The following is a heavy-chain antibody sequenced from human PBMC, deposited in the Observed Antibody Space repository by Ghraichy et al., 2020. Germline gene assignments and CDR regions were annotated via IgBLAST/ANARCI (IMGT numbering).Heavy chain of an antibody. D-gene: IGHD2-21*02. J-gene: IGHJ4*02. CDR3: VKDDTGVVTSFDS. CDR2: ISSGGGTT. Sequence: GESLNISCAASGFTFTNYAMSWVRQAPGEGLEWVSAISSGGGTTFYVGSVRGRFTISRDNSKDTLYLQMNSLRADDTAVYYCVKDDTGVVTSFDSWGQGTLVTVSS. V-gene: IGHV3-23*01. CDR1: GFTFTNYA.